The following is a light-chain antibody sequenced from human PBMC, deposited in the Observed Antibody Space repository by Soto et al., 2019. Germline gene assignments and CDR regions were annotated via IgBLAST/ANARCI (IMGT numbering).Light chain of an antibody. CDR1: TSNIGSKT. CDR3: ATCDDSLPAV. V-gene: IGLV1-44*01. Sequence: QSVLTQPPSASGTPGQRVTISCSGSTSNIGSKTVSWYQQLPGAAPTVLMYNNNERPSGVPYRFSGSKSGTSASLAISGLQSEDEADYYCATCDDSLPAVFGGGTKLTVL. CDR2: NNN. J-gene: IGLJ2*01.